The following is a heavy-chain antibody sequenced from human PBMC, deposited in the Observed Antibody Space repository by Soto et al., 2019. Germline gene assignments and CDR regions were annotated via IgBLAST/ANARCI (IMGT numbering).Heavy chain of an antibody. CDR3: ARRIGNCPSSFCRSLDY. CDR1: GFTFNRHW. D-gene: IGHD2-2*01. CDR2: IKEDGIDK. J-gene: IGHJ4*02. V-gene: IGHV3-7*05. Sequence: EVQLVESGGDLVQPGGSLRLSCAASGFTFNRHWMTWVRQAPGKGLEWVANIKEDGIDKYYVDSVRGRFTISRDNSKNSLYLQMDSLRAADTAVYYCARRIGNCPSSFCRSLDYWGQGTLVTVSS.